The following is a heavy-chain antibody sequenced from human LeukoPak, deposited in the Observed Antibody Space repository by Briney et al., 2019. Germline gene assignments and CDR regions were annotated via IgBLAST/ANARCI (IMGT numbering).Heavy chain of an antibody. CDR2: IYYSGST. CDR1: GGSISSYY. V-gene: IGHV4-59*01. CDR3: AGEDRYSSGWHHFDY. D-gene: IGHD6-19*01. J-gene: IGHJ4*02. Sequence: SETLSLTCTVSGGSISSYYWSWIRQPPGKGLEWIGYIYYSGSTNYNPSLKSRVTISVDTSKNQFSLKLSSVTAADTAVYYCAGEDRYSSGWHHFDYWGQGTLVTVSS.